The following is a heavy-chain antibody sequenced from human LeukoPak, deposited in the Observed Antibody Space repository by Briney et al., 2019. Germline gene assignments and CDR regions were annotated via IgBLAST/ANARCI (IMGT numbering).Heavy chain of an antibody. CDR3: ARDLPEIFGVVGHAFDI. CDR2: IYYSGST. Sequence: SQSLSLTCTVSGGSISSGGYYWSWIRQHPGKGLGWIGYIYYSGSTYYNPSLKSRVTISVDTSKNQFSLKLSSVTAADTAVYYCARDLPEIFGVVGHAFDIWGQGTMVTVSS. V-gene: IGHV4-31*03. J-gene: IGHJ3*02. D-gene: IGHD3-3*01. CDR1: GGSISSGGYY.